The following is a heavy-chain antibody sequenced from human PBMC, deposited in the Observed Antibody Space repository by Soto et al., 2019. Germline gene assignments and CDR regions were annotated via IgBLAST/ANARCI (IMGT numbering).Heavy chain of an antibody. D-gene: IGHD1-20*01. J-gene: IGHJ1*01. Sequence: QVQVLQSGPEVKRPGASVTVSCKTSGYTFSTSGISWVRKAPGQGLEWVGWISPDNGNRKSAQRLQGRVTLTTDTSASTAYSEVKGMTSHDTAIYYSARDTEKNRYNDWGQGTIVTVSS. CDR3: ARDTEKNRYND. V-gene: IGHV1-18*01. CDR2: ISPDNGNR. CDR1: GYTFSTSG.